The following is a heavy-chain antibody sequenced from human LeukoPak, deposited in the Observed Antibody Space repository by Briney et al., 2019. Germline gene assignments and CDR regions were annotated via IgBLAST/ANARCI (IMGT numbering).Heavy chain of an antibody. CDR3: TRNWLDDY. D-gene: IGHD3-10*01. CDR2: LSGSGNYT. V-gene: IGHV3-23*01. CDR1: GFTFSSYA. Sequence: PGGSLRLSCAASGFTFSSYAMSWVRQAPGKGLEWVSALSGSGNYTYYADSVKGRFTISRDNSKNTLYLQMNSLRAGDTAVYYCTRNWLDDYWGQGTLVTVSS. J-gene: IGHJ4*02.